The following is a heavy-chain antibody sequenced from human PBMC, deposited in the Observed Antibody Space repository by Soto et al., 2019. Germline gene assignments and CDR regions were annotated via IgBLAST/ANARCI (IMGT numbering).Heavy chain of an antibody. CDR1: GFSLSNSGVG. CDR2: IYWDDVK. Sequence: QITVKESGPTLVKPTQTLTLTCTLSGFSLSNSGVGVGWIRQSPGKALEWLAVIYWDDVKHYSPSLERRLTITKETSESEVVLTMTNMDPEDTATYYGARKGSGDYALDYWGQGILVTVSS. CDR3: ARKGSGDYALDY. J-gene: IGHJ4*02. V-gene: IGHV2-5*02. D-gene: IGHD4-17*01.